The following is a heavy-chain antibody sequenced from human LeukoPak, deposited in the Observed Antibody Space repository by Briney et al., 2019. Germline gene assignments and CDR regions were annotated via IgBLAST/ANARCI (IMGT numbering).Heavy chain of an antibody. J-gene: IGHJ6*02. D-gene: IGHD5-12*01. Sequence: GGSLRLSCAASGFIVSSHHMNWVRQAPGRGLEWVSTLYSGGAIYYADSVKGRFTISRDNSENTLFLQMNSLRAEDTAVYYCATNSGYDSFPRLHGLDVWGQGTTVTVSS. CDR3: ATNSGYDSFPRLHGLDV. CDR1: GFIVSSHH. V-gene: IGHV3-53*01. CDR2: LYSGGAI.